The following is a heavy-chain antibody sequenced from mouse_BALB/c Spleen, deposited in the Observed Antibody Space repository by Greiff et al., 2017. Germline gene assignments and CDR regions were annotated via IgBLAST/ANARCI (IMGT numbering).Heavy chain of an antibody. Sequence: EVLLVESGGGLVQPGGSRKLSCAASGFTFSDYYMYWVRQTPEKRLEWVATISDGGSYTYYPDSVKGRFTISRDNAKNNLYLQMSSLKSEDTAMYYCARGWDFAYWGQGTLVTVSA. CDR1: GFTFSDYY. V-gene: IGHV5-4*02. J-gene: IGHJ3*01. CDR2: ISDGGSYT. CDR3: ARGWDFAY. D-gene: IGHD1-1*02.